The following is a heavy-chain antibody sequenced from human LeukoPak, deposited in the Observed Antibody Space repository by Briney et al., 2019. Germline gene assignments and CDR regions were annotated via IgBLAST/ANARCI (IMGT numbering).Heavy chain of an antibody. J-gene: IGHJ6*03. V-gene: IGHV3-21*01. D-gene: IGHD6-13*01. Sequence: PGGSLRLSCAASGFTFSSYSMNWVRQAPGKGLEWVSSISSSSSYIYYADSVKGRFTISRDNAKNSLYLQMNSLRAEDTAVYYCARVDVRSGSSWYGGTFYYYYYMDVWGKGTTVTISS. CDR1: GFTFSSYS. CDR3: ARVDVRSGSSWYGGTFYYYYYMDV. CDR2: ISSSSSYI.